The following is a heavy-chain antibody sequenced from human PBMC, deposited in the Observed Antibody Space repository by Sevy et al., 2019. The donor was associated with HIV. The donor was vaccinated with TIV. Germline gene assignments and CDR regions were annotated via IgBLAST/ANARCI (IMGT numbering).Heavy chain of an antibody. Sequence: VGSLRLSCAASGFTFSSYSMNWVRQAPGKGLEWVPYISSSSSTIYYADSVKGRFTISRDNAKNSLYLQMNSLRDEDTAVYYCARDQIYGSGSYYLYWGQGTLVTVSS. CDR1: GFTFSSYS. V-gene: IGHV3-48*02. D-gene: IGHD3-10*01. CDR3: ARDQIYGSGSYYLY. J-gene: IGHJ4*02. CDR2: ISSSSSTI.